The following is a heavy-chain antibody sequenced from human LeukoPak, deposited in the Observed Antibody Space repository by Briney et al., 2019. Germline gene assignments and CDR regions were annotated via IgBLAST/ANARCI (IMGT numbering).Heavy chain of an antibody. CDR1: GFTFSSYA. CDR3: ARDFSFHSSSSEANWFDP. Sequence: GGSLRLSCAASGFTFSSYAMHWVRQAPGKGLEWVAVISYDGSNKYYADSVKGRLTISRDNSKNTLYLQMNSLRAEDTAVYYCARDFSFHSSSSEANWFDPWGQGTLVTVSS. D-gene: IGHD6-6*01. J-gene: IGHJ5*02. V-gene: IGHV3-30-3*01. CDR2: ISYDGSNK.